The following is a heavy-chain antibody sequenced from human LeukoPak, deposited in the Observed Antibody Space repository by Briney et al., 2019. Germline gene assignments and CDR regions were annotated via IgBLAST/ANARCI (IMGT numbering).Heavy chain of an antibody. CDR2: ISAYNGNI. D-gene: IGHD5-18*01. V-gene: IGHV1-18*01. Sequence: ASVNVSCKASGYDFTSVGITWVRRAPGQGLEWMGWISAYNGNINYAQKFQGRVTMTTDTSTSTAYMELRSLRSDDTAVYFCGRDRWTALVGPDYWGQGSLVTVSS. CDR3: GRDRWTALVGPDY. CDR1: GYDFTSVG. J-gene: IGHJ4*02.